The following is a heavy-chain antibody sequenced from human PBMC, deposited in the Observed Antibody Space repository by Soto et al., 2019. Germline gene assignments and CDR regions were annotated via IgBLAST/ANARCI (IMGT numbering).Heavy chain of an antibody. J-gene: IGHJ5*02. Sequence: QVQLVQSGAEVKKPGSSVKVSCKASGGTFSSYAISWVRQAPGQRLEWMGWINAGNGNTKYSQKFQGRVTITRDTSASTAYMELSSLRSEDTAVYYCARDRRVGVAAAGTNWFDPWGQGTLVTVSS. D-gene: IGHD6-13*01. CDR2: INAGNGNT. V-gene: IGHV1-3*01. CDR3: ARDRRVGVAAAGTNWFDP. CDR1: GGTFSSYA.